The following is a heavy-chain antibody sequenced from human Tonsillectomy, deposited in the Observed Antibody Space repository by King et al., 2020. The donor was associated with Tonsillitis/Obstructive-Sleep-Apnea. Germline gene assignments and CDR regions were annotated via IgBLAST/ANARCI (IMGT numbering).Heavy chain of an antibody. D-gene: IGHD2-2*01. CDR2: IDPSDSYT. V-gene: IGHV5-10-1*01. Sequence: VQLVQSGAEVKKPGESLRISCKGSGYSFTSYWISWVRQMPGKGLEWMGRIDPSDSYTNYSPSFQGHVTISADKSISTAYLQWSSLKASDTAMYYCARQVSSSTSLYYYYMDVWGRGTTITVSS. CDR1: GYSFTSYW. J-gene: IGHJ6*03. CDR3: ARQVSSSTSLYYYYMDV.